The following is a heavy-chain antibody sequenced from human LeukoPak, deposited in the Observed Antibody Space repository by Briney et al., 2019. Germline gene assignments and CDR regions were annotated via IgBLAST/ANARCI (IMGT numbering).Heavy chain of an antibody. V-gene: IGHV4-34*01. CDR3: ARDWRDSSGKFPNDAFDI. CDR2: MNHSGST. D-gene: IGHD3-22*01. CDR1: GGSFSGYY. Sequence: PSETLSLTCAVYGGSFSGYYWSWIRQPPGKGLEWIGEMNHSGSTNYNPSLKSRVTISVDTSKNQFSLKLSSVTAADTAVYYCARDWRDSSGKFPNDAFDIWGQGTMVTVSS. J-gene: IGHJ3*02.